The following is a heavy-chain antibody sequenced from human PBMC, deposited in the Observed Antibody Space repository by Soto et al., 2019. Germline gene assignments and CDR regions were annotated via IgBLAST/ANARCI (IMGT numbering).Heavy chain of an antibody. Sequence: ASVKVSCKASGYTFTSYYMHWVLQAPEQGLEWMGIINPSGGSTSYAQKFQGRVTMTRDTSTSTVYMELSSLRSEDTAMYYCARAGLRYFDWLTAHLDYWGQGTLVTVSS. CDR3: ARAGLRYFDWLTAHLDY. CDR1: GYTFTSYY. J-gene: IGHJ4*02. V-gene: IGHV1-46*01. D-gene: IGHD3-9*01. CDR2: INPSGGST.